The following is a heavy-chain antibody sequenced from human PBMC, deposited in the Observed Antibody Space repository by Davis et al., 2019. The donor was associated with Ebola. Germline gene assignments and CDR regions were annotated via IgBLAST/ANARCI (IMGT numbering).Heavy chain of an antibody. CDR1: GFTFSNYA. J-gene: IGHJ5*02. CDR3: AKDPDSTGHYYGNWFDP. Sequence: GESLKISCLASGFTFSNYAMSWVRQAPGKGLEWVSAISGGGDGTYYGDSVKGWFSISRDNSKKTLYLQMNNLRVEETAIYYCAKDPDSTGHYYGNWFDPWGQGTLVTVSS. V-gene: IGHV3-23*01. D-gene: IGHD3-22*01. CDR2: ISGGGDGT.